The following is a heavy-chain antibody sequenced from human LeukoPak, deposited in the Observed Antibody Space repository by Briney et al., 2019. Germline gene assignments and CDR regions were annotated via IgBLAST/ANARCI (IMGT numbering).Heavy chain of an antibody. CDR1: GFIFSDYW. CDR2: IKKDGSED. J-gene: IGHJ4*02. Sequence: PGRSLRLSCAVSGFIFSDYWMTWVRQAPGKGLEWVATIKKDGSEDYYVDFVRGRFTISRDNAKNSLYLQMNSLRAEDTAVYYCARARPYGSDYWGQGTLVTVSS. V-gene: IGHV3-7*04. D-gene: IGHD4-17*01. CDR3: ARARPYGSDY.